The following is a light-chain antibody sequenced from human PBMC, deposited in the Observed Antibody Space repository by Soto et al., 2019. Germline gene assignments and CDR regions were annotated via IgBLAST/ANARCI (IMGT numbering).Light chain of an antibody. V-gene: IGKV1-16*01. CDR1: QGISNS. Sequence: DIQMTQSPSSLSASVVDRVTITCRAIQGISNSLGWYQYNPGNSPKLLIYAASTLQSGVPSRFSGSGSGTEFTLTISSLQPDDFATYYCQQYNTYSPERTFGQGTKVDI. CDR2: AAS. J-gene: IGKJ1*01. CDR3: QQYNTYSPERT.